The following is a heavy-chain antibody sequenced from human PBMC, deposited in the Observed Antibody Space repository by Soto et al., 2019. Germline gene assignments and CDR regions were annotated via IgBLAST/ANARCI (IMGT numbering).Heavy chain of an antibody. CDR2: IYYSGST. Sequence: SETLSLTCTVSGGSISSSSYYWGWIRQPPGKGLEWIGSIYYSGSTYYNPSLKSRVTISVDTSKNQFSLKLSSVTAADTAVYYCARLPEEGATSHDYWGQGTLVTVSS. CDR1: GGSISSSSYY. CDR3: ARLPEEGATSHDY. D-gene: IGHD1-26*01. J-gene: IGHJ4*02. V-gene: IGHV4-39*01.